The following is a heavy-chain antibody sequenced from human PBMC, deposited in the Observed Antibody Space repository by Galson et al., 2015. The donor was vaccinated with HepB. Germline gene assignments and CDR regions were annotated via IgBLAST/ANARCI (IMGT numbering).Heavy chain of an antibody. Sequence: SLRLSCAASEFTFSTYVSHYAMSWVRQAPGKGLEWVSAISFNGGTTYYADSVRGRFTISRDNSKNTLYLQMNSLRAEDTAIYYCAKDLRRWALDSWGQGTLVTVSS. CDR2: ISFNGGTT. V-gene: IGHV3-23*01. CDR3: AKDLRRWALDS. J-gene: IGHJ4*02. CDR1: EFTFSTYVSHYA. D-gene: IGHD6-13*01.